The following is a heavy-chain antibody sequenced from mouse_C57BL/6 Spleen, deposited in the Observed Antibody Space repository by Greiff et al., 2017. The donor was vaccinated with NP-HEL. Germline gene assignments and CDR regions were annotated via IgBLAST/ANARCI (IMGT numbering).Heavy chain of an antibody. CDR2: IDPSDSYT. CDR3: AMGGYGNYVGY. CDR1: GYTFTSYW. V-gene: IGHV1-50*01. J-gene: IGHJ2*01. D-gene: IGHD2-10*02. Sequence: QVQLQQPGAELVKPGASVKLSCKASGYTFTSYWMQWVKQRPGQGLEWIGEIDPSDSYTNYNQKFQGKATLTVDTSSSTAYMQLSSLTSEDSAVYYCAMGGYGNYVGYWGQGTTLTVSS.